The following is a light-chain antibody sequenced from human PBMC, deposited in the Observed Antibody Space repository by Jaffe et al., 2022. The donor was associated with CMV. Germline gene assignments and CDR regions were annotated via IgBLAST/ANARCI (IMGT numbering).Light chain of an antibody. V-gene: IGKV3-15*01. CDR2: GAS. CDR3: QQYNNWPLT. CDR1: QSVSSD. Sequence: EIMMTQSPGTLSVSPGERATLSCRASQSVSSDLAWYQQKPAQAPRLLIYGASTRATGIPARFSGSGSGTEFTLTISSLQSEDFAVYYCQQYNNWPLTFGGGTKVEIK. J-gene: IGKJ4*01.